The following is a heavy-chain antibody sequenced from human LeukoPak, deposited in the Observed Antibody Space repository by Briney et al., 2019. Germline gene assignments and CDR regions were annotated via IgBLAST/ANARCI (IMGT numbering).Heavy chain of an antibody. CDR1: GYSCTTHW. CDR3: ARHVLQNLAIHRDWFDP. D-gene: IGHD3-3*02. J-gene: IGHJ5*02. Sequence: AESLQISSKGSGYSCTTHWIAWVRQMPGKGLEWMGIIYPGDSDTTYSPSFQGQVSISVDKSISTAYLQWSSLKASDTAMYYCARHVLQNLAIHRDWFDPWGQGTLVTVSS. CDR2: IYPGDSDT. V-gene: IGHV5-51*01.